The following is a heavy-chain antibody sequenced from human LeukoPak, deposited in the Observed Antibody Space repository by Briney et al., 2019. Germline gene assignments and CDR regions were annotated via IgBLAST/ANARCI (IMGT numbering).Heavy chain of an antibody. J-gene: IGHJ4*02. D-gene: IGHD4-17*01. Sequence: ASVKVSCKSSGYSFTGSSMNWVRQAPGQGLEWMGWINTNTGNPTYAQGFTGRFVFSLDNSVSTAYIQISSLKTEDTAVYFCARSQTYGDHPPFDYWGQGNLVTVSS. CDR3: ARSQTYGDHPPFDY. CDR2: INTNTGNP. V-gene: IGHV7-4-1*02. CDR1: GYSFTGSS.